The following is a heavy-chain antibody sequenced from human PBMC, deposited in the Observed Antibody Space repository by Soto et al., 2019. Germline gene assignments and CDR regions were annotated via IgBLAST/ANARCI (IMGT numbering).Heavy chain of an antibody. CDR2: IWYDGSNK. CDR1: GFTFSSYG. J-gene: IGHJ3*02. CDR3: ARGERAVLRYFDWLSYAFDI. Sequence: GGSLRLSCAASGFTFSSYGMHWVRQAPGKGLEWVAVIWYDGSNKYYADSVKGRFTISRDNSKNTLYLQMNSLRAEDTAVYYCARGERAVLRYFDWLSYAFDIWGQGTMVTVSS. V-gene: IGHV3-33*01. D-gene: IGHD3-9*01.